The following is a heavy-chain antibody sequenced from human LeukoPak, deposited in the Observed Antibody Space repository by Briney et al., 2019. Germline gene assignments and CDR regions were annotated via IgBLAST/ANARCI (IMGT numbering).Heavy chain of an antibody. D-gene: IGHD4-11*01. J-gene: IGHJ4*02. CDR3: ARDTTYSNYCSDH. V-gene: IGHV3-7*03. CDR1: GFTYRNYW. CDR2: IKGDGTEK. Sequence: GGSLRLSCTASGFTYRNYWMSWVRQAPGKGLEWVANIKGDGTEKYYADSVKGRFTISRDNAKSSLFLQMNSLRPEDTAVYYCARDTTYSNYCSDHWGQGTLVTVSS.